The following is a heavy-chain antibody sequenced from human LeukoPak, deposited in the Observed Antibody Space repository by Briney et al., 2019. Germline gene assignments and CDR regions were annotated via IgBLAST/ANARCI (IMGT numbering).Heavy chain of an antibody. Sequence: GGSLRLSCAASGFTFSDYAMNWVRQAPGKGLEWVSVVGGDDTTYYTDSVKGRFTISRGNSKNTLSLQMNSLRLEDTAVYYCAKDSWSRNGIYDPFDIWGQGTLVTVSS. CDR1: GFTFSDYA. J-gene: IGHJ3*02. V-gene: IGHV3-23*01. CDR3: AKDSWSRNGIYDPFDI. CDR2: VGGDDTT. D-gene: IGHD2-8*01.